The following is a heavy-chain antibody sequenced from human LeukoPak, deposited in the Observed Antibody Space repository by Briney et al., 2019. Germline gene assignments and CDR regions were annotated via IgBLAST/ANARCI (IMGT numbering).Heavy chain of an antibody. V-gene: IGHV3-23*01. D-gene: IGHD1-26*01. CDR2: ISGSTSST. CDR3: TKDRGVGDLLFIFDY. CDR1: GFTFSSYW. J-gene: IGHJ4*02. Sequence: GGSLRLPCAASGFTFSSYWMHWVRQDPGKGLVWVSTISGSTSSTYYADSVKGRFTISRDNSKNTLYLQMNSLRAEDTAIYYCTKDRGVGDLLFIFDYWGQGTLVTVSS.